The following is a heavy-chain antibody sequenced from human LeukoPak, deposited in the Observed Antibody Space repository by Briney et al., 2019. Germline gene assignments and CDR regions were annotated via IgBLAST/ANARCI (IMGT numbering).Heavy chain of an antibody. J-gene: IGHJ6*02. D-gene: IGHD6-13*01. CDR1: GGSISSYY. Sequence: SETLSLTCTASGGSISSYYWSWIRQPPGKGLEWIGYIYYSGSTNYNPSLKSRVTISVDTSKNQFSLKLSSVTAADTAVYYCARAKRYSSSWYEGMDVWGQGTTVTVSS. CDR2: IYYSGST. V-gene: IGHV4-59*01. CDR3: ARAKRYSSSWYEGMDV.